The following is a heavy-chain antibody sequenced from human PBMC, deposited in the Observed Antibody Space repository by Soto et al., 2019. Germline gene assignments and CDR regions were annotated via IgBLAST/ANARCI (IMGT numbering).Heavy chain of an antibody. CDR3: ARHFNNLRYSYYAMDV. D-gene: IGHD3-9*01. V-gene: IGHV5-51*01. CDR2: IYPGDSDT. Sequence: PGAALKSSCKGPWYTFTDYWIGWVLQRPGKGLEWMGIIYPGDSDTRYSPFFRGHVTITVDKSTSTANLQWKTLKASDTAMYYCARHFNNLRYSYYAMDVWGQGTPVTVSS. J-gene: IGHJ6*02. CDR1: WYTFTDYW.